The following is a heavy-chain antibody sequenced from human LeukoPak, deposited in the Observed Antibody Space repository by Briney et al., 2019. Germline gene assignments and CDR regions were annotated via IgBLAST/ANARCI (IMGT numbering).Heavy chain of an antibody. D-gene: IGHD3-22*01. J-gene: IGHJ2*01. Sequence: GGSLRLSCAASGFTFDDYAMHWVRQAPGKGLEWVSGISWNSGSIGYADSVKGRFTISRDNAKNSLYLQMNSLRAEDTPLYYCAKANYDISFSGWYFDLWGRGTLVTVSS. CDR1: GFTFDDYA. V-gene: IGHV3-9*01. CDR2: ISWNSGSI. CDR3: AKANYDISFSGWYFDL.